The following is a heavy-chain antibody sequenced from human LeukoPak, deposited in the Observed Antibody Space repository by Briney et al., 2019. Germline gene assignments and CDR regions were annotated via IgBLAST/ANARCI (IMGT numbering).Heavy chain of an antibody. CDR3: ASHYYDSSGYYHYFDY. V-gene: IGHV1-69*04. J-gene: IGHJ4*02. CDR2: IIPILGIA. D-gene: IGHD3-22*01. CDR1: GGTFSSYA. Sequence: ASVKVSCKASGGTFSSYAISWVRQAPGQGLEWMGRIIPILGIANYAQKFQGRVTITADKSTSTAYMELSSLRSEDTAVYYCASHYYDSSGYYHYFDYWGQGTLVTVSS.